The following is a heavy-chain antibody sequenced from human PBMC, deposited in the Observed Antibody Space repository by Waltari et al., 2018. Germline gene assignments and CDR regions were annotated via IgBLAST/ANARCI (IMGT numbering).Heavy chain of an antibody. J-gene: IGHJ3*01. Sequence: QVQLQESGPGLVKSSATLSLTRSVSGVSVSGHFWTWVRQARGKGPEWIGYIRHTGDTKQNPSLTSRVTMSVDTSKNEFSLRLSSVTGADTAVYYCARWESAWRALRFWGQGTWGTVSS. CDR3: ARWESAWRALRF. CDR1: GVSVSGHF. D-gene: IGHD3-16*01. CDR2: IRHTGDT. V-gene: IGHV4-4*09.